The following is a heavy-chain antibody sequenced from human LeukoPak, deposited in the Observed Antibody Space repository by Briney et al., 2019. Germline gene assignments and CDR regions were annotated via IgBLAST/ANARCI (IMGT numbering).Heavy chain of an antibody. CDR3: ARSYRYCSGGSCYSSFDP. J-gene: IGHJ5*02. CDR1: GGSISSYY. V-gene: IGHV4-59*01. D-gene: IGHD2-15*01. CDR2: IYYSGST. Sequence: SETLSLTCTVSGGSISSYYWSWIRQPPGKGLEWIGYIYYSGSTNYNPSLKSRVTISVDTSKNQFSLKLSSVTAADTAVYYCARSYRYCSGGSCYSSFDPWGQGTLSPSPQ.